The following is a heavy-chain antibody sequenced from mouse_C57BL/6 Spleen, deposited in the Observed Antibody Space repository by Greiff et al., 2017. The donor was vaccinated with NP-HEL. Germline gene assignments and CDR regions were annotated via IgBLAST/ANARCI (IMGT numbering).Heavy chain of an antibody. J-gene: IGHJ2*01. Sequence: QVQLQQSGAALVRPGSSVPLSCKASGYTFTSYWMDWVKQRPGQGLEWIGNIYPSDSETHYNQKFKDKATLTVDKSSSTAYMQLSSLTSEDSAVYYCARSYYGSPDYWGQGTTLTVSS. D-gene: IGHD1-1*01. CDR1: GYTFTSYW. CDR3: ARSYYGSPDY. V-gene: IGHV1-61*01. CDR2: IYPSDSET.